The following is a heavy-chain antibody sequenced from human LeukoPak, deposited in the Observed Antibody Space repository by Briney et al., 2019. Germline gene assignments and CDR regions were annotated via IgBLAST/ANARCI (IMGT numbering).Heavy chain of an antibody. D-gene: IGHD1-1*01. CDR2: INGRGDST. Sequence: GGSLRLSCVASESTLANYAVAWFRQAPGEGLQWVSSINGRGDSTYYADSVKGRFTISRDNSKNTLYLQMNSLRAEDTAVYYCAKDRTAYNAIDYWGQGTLVTVSS. J-gene: IGHJ4*02. CDR3: AKDRTAYNAIDY. V-gene: IGHV3-23*01. CDR1: ESTLANYA.